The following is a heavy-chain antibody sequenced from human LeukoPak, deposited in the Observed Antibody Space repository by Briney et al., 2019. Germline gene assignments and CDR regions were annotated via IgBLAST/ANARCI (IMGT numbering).Heavy chain of an antibody. CDR3: AREPDMAAAGYFDY. CDR2: IYSGGST. Sequence: GGSLRLSCAASGFTVSSNYMSWVRQAPGKGLEWVSVIYSGGSTHYADSVKGRFTISRDNSKNTLYLQMNSLRAEDTAVYYCAREPDMAAAGYFDYWGQGTLVTVSS. CDR1: GFTVSSNY. V-gene: IGHV3-66*01. D-gene: IGHD6-13*01. J-gene: IGHJ4*02.